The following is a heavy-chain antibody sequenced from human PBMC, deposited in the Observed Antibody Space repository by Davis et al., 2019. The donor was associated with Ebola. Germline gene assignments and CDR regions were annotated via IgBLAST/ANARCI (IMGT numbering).Heavy chain of an antibody. CDR2: ISAYNGNT. V-gene: IGHV1-18*01. Sequence: ASVKVSCKASGGTFSSYAISWVRQAPGQGLEWMEWISAYNGNTNYAQKLQGRVTMTTDTSTSTAYMELRSLRSDDTAVYYCAREQWLTKLDYWGQGTLVTVSS. J-gene: IGHJ4*02. CDR3: AREQWLTKLDY. CDR1: GGTFSSYA. D-gene: IGHD6-19*01.